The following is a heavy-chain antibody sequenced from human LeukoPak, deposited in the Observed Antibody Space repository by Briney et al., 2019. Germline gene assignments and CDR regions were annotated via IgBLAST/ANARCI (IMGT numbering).Heavy chain of an antibody. CDR1: GGSISSGGYY. D-gene: IGHD1-7*01. J-gene: IGHJ4*02. Sequence: KTSETLSLTCTVSGGSISSGGYYWSLIRQHPGKFLEWIGYIYYSGSTYYNPSLKSRVTISVDTSKNQFSLKLSSVTAADTAVYYCAVVHNWNYEVGYWGQGTLVTVSS. CDR3: AVVHNWNYEVGY. CDR2: IYYSGST. V-gene: IGHV4-31*03.